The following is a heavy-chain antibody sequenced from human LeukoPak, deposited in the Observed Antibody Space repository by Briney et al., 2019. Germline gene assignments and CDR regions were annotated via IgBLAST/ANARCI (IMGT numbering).Heavy chain of an antibody. V-gene: IGHV1-46*01. J-gene: IGHJ4*02. CDR1: GYTFTSYY. CDR2: INPSGGST. CDR3: ARDPYYYDSSGYYLDY. Sequence: GASVKVSCKASGYTFTSYYMHWVRQAPGQGLEWMGLINPSGGSTSYAQKFQGRVTMTRDTSTSTVYMELSSLRSEDTAVYYCARDPYYYDSSGYYLDYWGQGTLVTVSS. D-gene: IGHD3-22*01.